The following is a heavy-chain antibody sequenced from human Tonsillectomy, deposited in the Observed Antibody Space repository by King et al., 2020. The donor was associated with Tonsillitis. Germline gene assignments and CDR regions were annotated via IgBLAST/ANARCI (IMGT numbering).Heavy chain of an antibody. CDR1: GYTFTDYG. Sequence: QLVQSGAEVKKPGASVKVSCKASGYTFTDYGVSWVRQAPGQGLEWMGWISTYHGNTNYAQKLQGRVTMTTDTSTSTAYMELRSLRSDDTAVYYCGRIYCGGDCYSGPWDYWGQGTLVTVSS. J-gene: IGHJ4*02. V-gene: IGHV1-18*01. D-gene: IGHD2-21*02. CDR3: GRIYCGGDCYSGPWDY. CDR2: ISTYHGNT.